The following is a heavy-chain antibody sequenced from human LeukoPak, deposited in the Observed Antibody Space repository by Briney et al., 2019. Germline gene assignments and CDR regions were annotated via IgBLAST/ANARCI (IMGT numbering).Heavy chain of an antibody. CDR2: ISTDGTYT. V-gene: IGHV3-74*03. CDR1: GFTFSSCW. Sequence: GGSLRLSCAASGFTFSSCWMHWVRQAPGKGLVWVSRISTDGTYTEYADSVKGRFTISRDNSKNTLYLQMGSLRAEDMAVYYCARVAVPGTYDYWGQGTLVTVSS. CDR3: ARVAVPGTYDY. J-gene: IGHJ4*02. D-gene: IGHD6-19*01.